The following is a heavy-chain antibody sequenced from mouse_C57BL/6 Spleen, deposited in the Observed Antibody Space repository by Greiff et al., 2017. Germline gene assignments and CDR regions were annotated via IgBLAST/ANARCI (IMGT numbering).Heavy chain of an antibody. CDR1: GYTFTDYY. CDR3: ARRNDGAMDY. D-gene: IGHD2-12*01. V-gene: IGHV1-19*01. CDR2: INPYNGGT. J-gene: IGHJ4*01. Sequence: EVQLQQSGPVLVKPGASVKMSCKASGYTFTDYYMNWVKQSHGKSLEWIGVINPYNGGTSYNQKFKGKATLTVDKSSSTAYMELNSLTSEDSAVYYCARRNDGAMDYWGQGTSVTVSS.